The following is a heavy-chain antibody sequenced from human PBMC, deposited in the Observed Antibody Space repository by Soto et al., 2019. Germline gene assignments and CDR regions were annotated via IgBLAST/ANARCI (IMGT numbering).Heavy chain of an antibody. CDR1: GGTFSSYA. Sequence: SVKVSCKASGGTFSSYAISWVRQAPGQGLEWMGGITPISGTANYAQKFQGRVTITADESTSTAYMELSSLRSEDTAVYYCARSPHVVAGSYYFDYWGQGTLVTVSS. J-gene: IGHJ4*02. CDR3: ARSPHVVAGSYYFDY. CDR2: ITPISGTA. D-gene: IGHD6-19*01. V-gene: IGHV1-69*13.